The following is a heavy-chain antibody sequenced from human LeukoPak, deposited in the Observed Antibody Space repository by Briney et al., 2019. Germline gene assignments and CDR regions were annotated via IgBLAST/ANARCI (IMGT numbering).Heavy chain of an antibody. CDR2: IYPRGST. D-gene: IGHD1-1*01. CDR3: ARGYIPAPFDY. CDR1: GGSISSGSYS. J-gene: IGHJ4*02. V-gene: IGHV4-30-2*01. Sequence: SETLSLTCAVSGGSISSGSYSWSWIRQPPGKGLEWIGYIYPRGSTYYNPSLKSRVTISLGRSKTQFSLNLNSVTAADTAVYYCARGYIPAPFDYWGQGTLVTVSS.